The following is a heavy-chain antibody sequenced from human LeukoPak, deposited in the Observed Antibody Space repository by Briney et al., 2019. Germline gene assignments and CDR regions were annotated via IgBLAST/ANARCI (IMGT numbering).Heavy chain of an antibody. CDR3: ARDDDYGDYGAFDI. J-gene: IGHJ3*02. V-gene: IGHV3-74*01. CDR2: IKSDGSST. D-gene: IGHD4-17*01. CDR1: GFTFRRYW. Sequence: GGSLRLSCAASGFTFRRYWMHWVRQAPGKGLVWVSCIKSDGSSTSIADSAKGRFTISRDNAKNSLYLQMNSLRAEDTAVYYCARDDDYGDYGAFDIWGQGTMVTVSS.